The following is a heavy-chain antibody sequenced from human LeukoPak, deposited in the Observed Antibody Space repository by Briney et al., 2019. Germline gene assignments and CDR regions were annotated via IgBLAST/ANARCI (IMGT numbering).Heavy chain of an antibody. V-gene: IGHV5-10-1*01. D-gene: IGHD2-2*01. CDR2: IDPSDSYT. Sequence: GESLKISCKGSGYSFTSYWISWVRQMPGKGLEWMGRIDPSDSYTNYSPSFQGHVTISADKSISIAYLQWSSLKASDTAMYYCARSACSSTSCYVFFDYWGQGTLVTVSS. CDR3: ARSACSSTSCYVFFDY. J-gene: IGHJ4*02. CDR1: GYSFTSYW.